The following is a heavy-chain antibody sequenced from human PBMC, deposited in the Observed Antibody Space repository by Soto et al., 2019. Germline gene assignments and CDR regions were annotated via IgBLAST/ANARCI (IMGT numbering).Heavy chain of an antibody. V-gene: IGHV4-39*01. CDR2: IYYSGST. J-gene: IGHJ6*02. CDR1: GGSSSSSSYY. D-gene: IGHD3-3*01. CDR3: ASLRYDLPRDV. Sequence: QLQLQESGPGLVKPSETLSLTCTVSGGSSSSSSYYWGWIRQPPGKGLEWIGSIYYSGSTYYNPSLKSRVTISVDTSKDQFSRKLSSVTAADTAVYYCASLRYDLPRDVWGQGTTVTVSS.